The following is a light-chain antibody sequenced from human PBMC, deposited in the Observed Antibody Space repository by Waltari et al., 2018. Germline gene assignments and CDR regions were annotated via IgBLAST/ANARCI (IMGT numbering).Light chain of an antibody. CDR2: YDG. J-gene: IGLJ3*02. Sequence: SFVLTQPPSVSVAPGKTAQISCVANNIGSKNVHWYQQRPCQAPVVVIYYDGDRPSGIPERFSGSNSGNTATLTISRVEAGDEADYYCQVWDSSSDPVVFGGGTKLTVL. CDR3: QVWDSSSDPVV. V-gene: IGLV3-21*04. CDR1: NIGSKN.